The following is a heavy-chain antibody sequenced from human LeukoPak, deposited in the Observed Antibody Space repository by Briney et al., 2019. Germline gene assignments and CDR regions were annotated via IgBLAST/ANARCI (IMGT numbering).Heavy chain of an antibody. CDR3: ARVGRYCSSTSCRRGNWFDP. J-gene: IGHJ5*02. CDR1: GGSIDSYY. Sequence: PSETLSLTCTVSGGSIDSYYWSWIRQPAGKGLEWIGRIYTSGTPNYNPSLKSRVTISVDTSKNQFSLKLSSVTAADTAVYYCARVGRYCSSTSCRRGNWFDPWGQGTLVTVSS. V-gene: IGHV4-4*07. D-gene: IGHD2-2*01. CDR2: IYTSGTP.